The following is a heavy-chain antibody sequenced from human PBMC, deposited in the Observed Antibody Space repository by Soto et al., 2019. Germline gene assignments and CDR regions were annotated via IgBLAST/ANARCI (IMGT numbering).Heavy chain of an antibody. CDR1: GFRFSEFG. CDR2: MFKDGTTK. J-gene: IGHJ3*01. CDR3: ARDRDSSSSRDALDF. V-gene: IGHV3-33*01. Sequence: GGSLRLSCAASGFRFSEFGMHWVRQVPGKGLEWVAVMFKDGTTKYYADSVKGRLSISRDIPRNTLYLQMNSLRAEDTAIYYCARDRDSSSSRDALDFWGQGTMVTVSS. D-gene: IGHD6-6*01.